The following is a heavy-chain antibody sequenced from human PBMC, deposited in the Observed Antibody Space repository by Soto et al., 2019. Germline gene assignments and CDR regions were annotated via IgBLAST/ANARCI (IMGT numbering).Heavy chain of an antibody. D-gene: IGHD3-9*01. Sequence: ASVKVSCKASGYTFTSYDINWVRQATGQGLEWMGWMNPNSGNTGYAQKFQGRVTMTRNTSISTAYMELSRVISEDTAVYYCARGPAARYFDGLFTERGTYYYCMDVWGQGTTVTVSS. CDR2: MNPNSGNT. J-gene: IGHJ6*02. CDR1: GYTFTSYD. CDR3: ARGPAARYFDGLFTERGTYYYCMDV. V-gene: IGHV1-8*01.